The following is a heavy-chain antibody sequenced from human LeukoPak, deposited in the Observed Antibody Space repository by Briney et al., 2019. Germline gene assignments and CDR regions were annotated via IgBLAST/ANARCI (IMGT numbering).Heavy chain of an antibody. D-gene: IGHD2-8*01. V-gene: IGHV3-20*04. Sequence: GEPLKISCQGSGYSFTSYWIGWVRKPPGKGLKWVSGISRNGGSTDYADSVKGRFTISRDNAKNSHFLQMNSLRVEDTAFYYCARGFRNGPFDCWGQGTLVTVSS. J-gene: IGHJ4*02. CDR3: ARGFRNGPFDC. CDR2: ISRNGGST. CDR1: GYSFTSYW.